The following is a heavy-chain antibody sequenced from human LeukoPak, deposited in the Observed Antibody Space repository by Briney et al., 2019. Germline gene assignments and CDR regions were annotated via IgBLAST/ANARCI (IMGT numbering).Heavy chain of an antibody. J-gene: IGHJ6*03. V-gene: IGHV4-34*01. D-gene: IGHD3-3*01. CDR3: ARGPYYDFWSGYYTPTRYYYYMDV. CDR1: GGSFSGYY. CDR2: INHSGST. Sequence: PSETLSLTCAVYGGSFSGYYWSWIRQSPGKGLEWIGEINHSGSTNYNPSLKSRVTISVDTSKNQFSLKLSSVTAADTAVYYCARGPYYDFWSGYYTPTRYYYYMDVWGKGTTVTVSS.